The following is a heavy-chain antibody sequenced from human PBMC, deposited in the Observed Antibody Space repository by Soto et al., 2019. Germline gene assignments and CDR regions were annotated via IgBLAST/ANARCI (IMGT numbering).Heavy chain of an antibody. CDR3: ARLVVVAPVANV. J-gene: IGHJ4*02. Sequence: PTESLALTCAVSGGSIAYKSYYWGWIRQPPGKGLEWVGGIFYTGTTYYSPSLKDRVSISVDTSKNSFSLNLTSVTAADTAVYFCARLVVVAPVANVWGQGALVTVSS. V-gene: IGHV4-39*02. D-gene: IGHD2-21*01. CDR1: GGSIAYKSYY. CDR2: IFYTGTT.